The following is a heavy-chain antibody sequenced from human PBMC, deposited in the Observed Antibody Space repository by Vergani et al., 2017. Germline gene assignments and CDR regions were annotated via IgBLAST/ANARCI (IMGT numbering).Heavy chain of an antibody. V-gene: IGHV3-7*01. CDR3: ARVEGYSGIY. CDR2: IKEDGSEK. Sequence: EVQLVESGGGLVQPGGPLTLPCAACGFPLSGFWLSWVGQAAGKGLEWVANIKEDGSEKFYVDSVRGRFVISRDNAKNSLYLQWNSLRAEDTAVYYCARVEGYSGIYWGQGTLVTVSS. CDR1: GFPLSGFW. D-gene: IGHD5-12*01. J-gene: IGHJ4*02.